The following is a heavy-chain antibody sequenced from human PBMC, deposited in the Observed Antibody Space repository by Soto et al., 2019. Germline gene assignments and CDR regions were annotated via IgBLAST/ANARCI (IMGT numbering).Heavy chain of an antibody. CDR2: INHSGST. J-gene: IGHJ4*02. CDR1: GGSFSGYY. D-gene: IGHD6-13*01. V-gene: IGHV4-34*01. Sequence: QVQLQQWGAGLLKPSETLSLTCAVYGGSFSGYYWSWIRQPPGKGLEWIGEINHSGSTNYNPSLKSRVTISVDTSKNQFSLKLSSVTAADTAVYYCARAEVGASAAGIFDNWGQGTLVTVSS. CDR3: ARAEVGASAAGIFDN.